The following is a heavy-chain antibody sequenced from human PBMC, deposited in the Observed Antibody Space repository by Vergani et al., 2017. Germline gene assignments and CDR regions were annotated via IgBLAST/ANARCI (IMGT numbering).Heavy chain of an antibody. V-gene: IGHV4-59*01. D-gene: IGHD2-21*01. CDR3: ARIVAVGYDAFDI. Sequence: QVQLQESGPGLVKPSETLSLTCSVSGGPLTSYHWSWVRQPPGKGLEWLGYVFFTGRTRYNTSLVSRLTMSVDTSKNHFSRKMTSVTTADTAVYYCARIVAVGYDAFDIWGQGTLVTVSS. CDR1: GGPLTSYH. CDR2: VFFTGRT. J-gene: IGHJ3*02.